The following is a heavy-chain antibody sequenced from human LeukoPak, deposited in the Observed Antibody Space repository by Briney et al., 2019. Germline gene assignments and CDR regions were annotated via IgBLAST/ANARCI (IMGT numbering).Heavy chain of an antibody. Sequence: VGSLRLSCAASGFTFSSNWMHWVRQAPGKGLVWVSRINEDGSTTNYADSVKGRSTIFRDNAKNTLYLQMNSLRAEDTAVYYCVRDLGGRSGHWGQGTLVTVSS. J-gene: IGHJ4*02. CDR2: INEDGSTT. V-gene: IGHV3-74*01. CDR3: VRDLGGRSGH. D-gene: IGHD1-26*01. CDR1: GFTFSSNW.